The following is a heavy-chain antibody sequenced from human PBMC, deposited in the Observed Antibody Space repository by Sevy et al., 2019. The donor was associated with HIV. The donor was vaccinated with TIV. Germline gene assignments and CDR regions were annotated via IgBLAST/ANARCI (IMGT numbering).Heavy chain of an antibody. V-gene: IGHV3-33*08. CDR1: GFPFSSYA. CDR3: ARYWGRDGHSIDY. D-gene: IGHD3-16*01. Sequence: GGSLRLSCAASGFPFSSYAMSWVRQAPGKGLEWVAVIWYDGTDKYYADSVQGRFTISRDNSKNTLYLQMNSLRVEDTAVYYCARYWGRDGHSIDYWGQGTLVTVSS. J-gene: IGHJ4*02. CDR2: IWYDGTDK.